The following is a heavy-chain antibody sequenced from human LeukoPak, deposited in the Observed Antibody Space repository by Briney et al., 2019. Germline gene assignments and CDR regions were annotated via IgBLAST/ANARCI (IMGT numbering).Heavy chain of an antibody. D-gene: IGHD2-2*01. Sequence: GGSLSLSCAASGFTFSSYWMSWVRQAPGKGLEWVGNIKQDGSEKYYVDSVKGRFTISRDNAKNSPYLQMNSLRAEDTAVYYCARVSAYFDYWGQGTLVTVSS. CDR1: GFTFSSYW. CDR2: IKQDGSEK. J-gene: IGHJ4*02. CDR3: ARVSAYFDY. V-gene: IGHV3-7*04.